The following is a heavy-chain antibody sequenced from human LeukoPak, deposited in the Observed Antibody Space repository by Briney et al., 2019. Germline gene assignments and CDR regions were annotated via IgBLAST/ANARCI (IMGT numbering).Heavy chain of an antibody. V-gene: IGHV1-69*13. CDR1: GYTFTSYG. CDR2: IIPIFGTA. J-gene: IGHJ6*02. CDR3: ARVSNCSGGSCYSRYYYGMDV. D-gene: IGHD2-15*01. Sequence: SVKVSCKASGYTFTSYGISWVRQAPGQGLEWMGGIIPIFGTANYAQKFQGKVTITADESTSTAYMELSSLRSEDTAVYYCARVSNCSGGSCYSRYYYGMDVWGQGTTVTVSS.